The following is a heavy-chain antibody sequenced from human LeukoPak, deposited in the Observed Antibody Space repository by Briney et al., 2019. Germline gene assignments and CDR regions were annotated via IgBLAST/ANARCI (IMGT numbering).Heavy chain of an antibody. CDR3: ARFTYCSSTSCYGRGNDYYYYYYMDV. CDR2: IYYSGST. D-gene: IGHD2-2*01. CDR1: GGSISSYY. J-gene: IGHJ6*03. V-gene: IGHV4-59*12. Sequence: SETLSLTCTVSGGSISSYYWSWIRQPPGKGLEWIGYIYYSGSTNYNPSLKSRVTISVDTSKNQFSLKLSSVTAADTAVYYCARFTYCSSTSCYGRGNDYYYYYYMDVW.